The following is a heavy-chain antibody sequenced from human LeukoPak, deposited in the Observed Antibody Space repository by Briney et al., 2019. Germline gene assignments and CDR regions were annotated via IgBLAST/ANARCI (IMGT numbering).Heavy chain of an antibody. CDR2: ISNSGSSK. D-gene: IGHD2-15*01. V-gene: IGHV3-48*03. CDR1: GVTFSNYD. J-gene: IGHJ4*02. Sequence: GGSLRLSCVASGVTFSNYDMNWVRQVPGKGLEWVSYISNSGSSKYYVDSVKGRFTISRDNAKNSLYLQMNSLRAEDTAVYYCASLTVTGGSLSDYWGQGTLVTVSS. CDR3: ASLTVTGGSLSDY.